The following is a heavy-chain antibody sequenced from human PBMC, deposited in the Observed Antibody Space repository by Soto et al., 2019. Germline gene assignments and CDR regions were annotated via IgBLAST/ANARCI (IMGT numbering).Heavy chain of an antibody. Sequence: ASVKVSCKAPGYTFSSYGISWVRQAPGQGLEWVGWISAYSGDTIYAQNLQGRLSMTTDTTTSTAYMELRSLTSDDTAVYYCARERLAYCSSSSCYWPPEYGMDVWGQGTTVTVSS. CDR1: GYTFSSYG. V-gene: IGHV1-18*01. J-gene: IGHJ6*02. CDR2: ISAYSGDT. CDR3: ARERLAYCSSSSCYWPPEYGMDV. D-gene: IGHD2-2*01.